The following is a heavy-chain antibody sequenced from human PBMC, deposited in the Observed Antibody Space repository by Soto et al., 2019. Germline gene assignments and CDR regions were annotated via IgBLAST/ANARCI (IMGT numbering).Heavy chain of an antibody. CDR3: ARGQNRDIVVVPADYDY. CDR1: GGSFSGYY. D-gene: IGHD2-2*01. CDR2: INHSGST. J-gene: IGHJ4*02. Sequence: SETLSLTCAVYGGSFSGYYWSWIRQPPGKGLEWIGEINHSGSTNYNPSLKSRVTISVDTSKNQFSLKLSSVTAADTAVYYCARGQNRDIVVVPADYDYWGQGTLVTVSS. V-gene: IGHV4-34*09.